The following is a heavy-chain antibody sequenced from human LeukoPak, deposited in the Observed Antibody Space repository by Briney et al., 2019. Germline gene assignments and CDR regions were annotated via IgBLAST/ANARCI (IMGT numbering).Heavy chain of an antibody. V-gene: IGHV3-7*05. CDR1: GFTFSAYW. D-gene: IGHD5-18*01. J-gene: IGHJ4*02. CDR3: ARLPLTARRHFDF. Sequence: GGSLRLSCAASGFTFSAYWMSWVRQTPGKGLEWVAYIKEDGSEKYYVDYVKGRFIISRDNAKNSLYAQMNSLRAEDTAVYYCARLPLTARRHFDFWGQGTQVTVSS. CDR2: IKEDGSEK.